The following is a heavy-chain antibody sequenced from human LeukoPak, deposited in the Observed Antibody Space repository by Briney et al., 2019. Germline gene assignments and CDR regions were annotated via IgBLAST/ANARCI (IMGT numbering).Heavy chain of an antibody. D-gene: IGHD3-16*01. J-gene: IGHJ3*02. V-gene: IGHV1-2*02. CDR2: INPNSGGT. CDR3: ARDQRPLSKHDSRHRAFDI. Sequence: GASVKVSCKASGYTFTGYYMHWVRQAPGQGLEWMGWINPNSGGTNYAQKLQGRVTMTRDTSISTAYMELSRLRSDDTAVYYCARDQRPLSKHDSRHRAFDIWGQGTMVTVSS. CDR1: GYTFTGYY.